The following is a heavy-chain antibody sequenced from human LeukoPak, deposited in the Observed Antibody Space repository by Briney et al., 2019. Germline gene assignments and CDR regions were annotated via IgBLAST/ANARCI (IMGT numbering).Heavy chain of an antibody. V-gene: IGHV4-59*01. CDR2: IYYSGTT. CDR3: AREGEYSAGYFDY. CDR1: GGSISNYY. D-gene: IGHD6-6*01. Sequence: SETLSLTCTVSGGSISNYYWGWIRQPPGKGLEWIGYIYYSGTTNYNPSLKSRVTISVDTSKNQFSLKLSSVTAADTAVYYCAREGEYSAGYFDYWGQGTLVTVSS. J-gene: IGHJ4*02.